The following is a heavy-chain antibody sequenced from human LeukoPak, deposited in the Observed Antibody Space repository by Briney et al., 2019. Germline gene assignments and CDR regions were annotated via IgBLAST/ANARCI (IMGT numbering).Heavy chain of an antibody. CDR2: VFTTGTT. CDR1: GGSVSSGGYS. CDR3: ARDLCSGGSCRDAFDI. Sequence: ASQTLSLTCVVSGGSVSSGGYSWWWVRQAPGKGLEWIGYVFTTGTTYYNPSLNSRVTISLDMSKNQFSLKLSSVTAADTAVYYCARDLCSGGSCRDAFDIWGQGTMVTVSS. V-gene: IGHV4-30-4*07. J-gene: IGHJ3*02. D-gene: IGHD2-15*01.